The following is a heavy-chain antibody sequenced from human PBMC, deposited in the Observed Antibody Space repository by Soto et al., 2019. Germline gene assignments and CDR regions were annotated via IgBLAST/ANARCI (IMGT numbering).Heavy chain of an antibody. CDR1: GFTFSSYA. D-gene: IGHD4-17*01. CDR3: AKCHNYGEYEVGDY. Sequence: EVQLLESGGGLVQPGGSLRLSCAASGFTFSSYAMSWVRQSPGKGLEWVSAISGSGGSTYYADSVKGRFTISRDNSKNTLYLQMNCLRAEDTAVYYCAKCHNYGEYEVGDYWGQGTLVTVSS. V-gene: IGHV3-23*01. CDR2: ISGSGGST. J-gene: IGHJ4*02.